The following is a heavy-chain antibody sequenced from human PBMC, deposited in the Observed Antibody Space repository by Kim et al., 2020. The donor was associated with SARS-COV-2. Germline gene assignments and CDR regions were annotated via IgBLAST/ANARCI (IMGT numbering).Heavy chain of an antibody. CDR3: ARVPGSSSGRAPDY. CDR2: ISYNGSNK. CDR1: GFTFSSYG. Sequence: GGSLRLSCAASGFTFSSYGMHWVRQAPGKGLEWVAVISYNGSNKYYADSVKGRFTISRDNSKNTLYLQMNSLRAEDTAVYYCARVPGSSSGRAPDYWGQGTLVTVSS. V-gene: IGHV3-33*05. D-gene: IGHD3-22*01. J-gene: IGHJ4*02.